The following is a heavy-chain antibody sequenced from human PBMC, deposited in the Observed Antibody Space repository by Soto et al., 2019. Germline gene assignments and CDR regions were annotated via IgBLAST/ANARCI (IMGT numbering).Heavy chain of an antibody. J-gene: IGHJ6*02. D-gene: IGHD3-22*01. CDR1: GYSFTSYW. V-gene: IGHV5-51*01. CDR3: ARRGYYDSSGYQARHYGMDV. CDR2: IYPGDSDT. Sequence: PGESLKISCKGSGYSFTSYWIGWVRQMPGKGLEWMGIIYPGDSDTRYSPSFQGQVTISADKSISTAYLQWSSLKASDTAMYYCARRGYYDSSGYQARHYGMDVWGQGTTVTVSS.